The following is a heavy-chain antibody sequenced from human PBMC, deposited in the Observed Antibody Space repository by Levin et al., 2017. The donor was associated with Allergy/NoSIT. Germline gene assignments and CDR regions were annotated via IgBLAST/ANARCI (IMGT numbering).Heavy chain of an antibody. V-gene: IGHV3-30-3*01. Sequence: GGSLRLSCAASGFTFSSYAMHWVRQAPGKGLEWVAVISYDGSNKYYADSVKGRFTISRDNSKNTLYLQMNSLRAEDTAVYYCARGQDTAMPGDYWGQGTLVTVSS. J-gene: IGHJ4*02. CDR3: ARGQDTAMPGDY. D-gene: IGHD5-18*01. CDR2: ISYDGSNK. CDR1: GFTFSSYA.